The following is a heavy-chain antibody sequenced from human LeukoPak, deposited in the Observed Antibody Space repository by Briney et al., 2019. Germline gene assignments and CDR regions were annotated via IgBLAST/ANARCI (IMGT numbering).Heavy chain of an antibody. Sequence: SGTLSLTCAVSGGCISSSNWWSWVRQPPGKGLDWIGEIYHSGSTNYNPSLKSRVTISVDKSKNQFSLKLSSVTAADTAVYYCARFSLPSSSGWFDPWGQGTLVTVSS. CDR3: ARFSLPSSSGWFDP. J-gene: IGHJ5*02. V-gene: IGHV4-4*02. D-gene: IGHD6-6*01. CDR1: GGCISSSNW. CDR2: IYHSGST.